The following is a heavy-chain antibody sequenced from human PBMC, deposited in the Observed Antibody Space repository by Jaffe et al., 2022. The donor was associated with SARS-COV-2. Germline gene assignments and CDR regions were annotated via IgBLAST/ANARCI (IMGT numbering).Heavy chain of an antibody. CDR1: GFTFGDYA. Sequence: EVQLVESGGGLVQPGRSLRLSCTASGFTFGDYAMSWVRQAPGKGLEWVGFIRSKAYGGTTEYAASVKGRFTISRDDSKSIAYLQMNSLKTEDTAVYYCTRDVYSSSWYDYWGQGTLVTVSS. D-gene: IGHD6-13*01. J-gene: IGHJ4*02. V-gene: IGHV3-49*04. CDR2: IRSKAYGGTT. CDR3: TRDVYSSSWYDY.